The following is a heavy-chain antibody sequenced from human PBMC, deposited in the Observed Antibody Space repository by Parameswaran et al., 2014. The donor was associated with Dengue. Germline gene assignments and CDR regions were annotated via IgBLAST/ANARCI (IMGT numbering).Heavy chain of an antibody. Sequence: WIRQPPGKGLEWVSAISGSGGSTYYADSVKGRFTISRDNSKNTLYLQMNSLRAEDTAVYYCAIKALSGSYALDYWGQGTLVTVSS. CDR3: AIKALSGSYALDY. V-gene: IGHV3-23*01. D-gene: IGHD1-26*01. CDR2: ISGSGGST. J-gene: IGHJ4*02.